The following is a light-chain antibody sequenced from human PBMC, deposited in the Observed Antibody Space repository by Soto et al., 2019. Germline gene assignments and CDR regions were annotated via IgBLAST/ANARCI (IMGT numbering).Light chain of an antibody. J-gene: IGKJ1*01. CDR1: QSISSY. CDR2: AAS. V-gene: IGKV1-39*01. Sequence: DIQMTHSPSSLSASVGDRVTITFRASQSISSYLNWYQQKPGKAPKLLIYAASSLQSGVPSRFSGSGSGTDFTLNISSLQPEDFATYYCQQSYATPRTFGQGTKVDIK. CDR3: QQSYATPRT.